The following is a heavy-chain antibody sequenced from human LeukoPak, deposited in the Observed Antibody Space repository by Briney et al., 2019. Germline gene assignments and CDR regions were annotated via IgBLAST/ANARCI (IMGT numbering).Heavy chain of an antibody. V-gene: IGHV1-18*01. Sequence: VASVKVSCKASGYTFTSYGISWVRQAPGQGLEWMGWISAYNGNTNYAQKFQGRVTMTEDTSTDTAYMELSSLRSEDTAVYYCATVYTAMVYFDYWGQGTLVTVSS. CDR2: ISAYNGNT. CDR1: GYTFTSYG. CDR3: ATVYTAMVYFDY. J-gene: IGHJ4*02. D-gene: IGHD5-18*01.